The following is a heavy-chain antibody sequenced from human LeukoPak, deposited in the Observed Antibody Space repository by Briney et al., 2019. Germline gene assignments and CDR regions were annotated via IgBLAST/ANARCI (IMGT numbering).Heavy chain of an antibody. CDR3: ARRGYRKLRKTYYFDY. J-gene: IGHJ4*02. Sequence: SETLSLTCAVYGGSFSGYYWSWIRQPPGKGLEWIGEINHSGSTNYNPSLKSRVTIPVDTSKNQFSLKLSSVTAADTAVYYCARRGYRKLRKTYYFDYWGQGTLVTVSS. V-gene: IGHV4-34*01. D-gene: IGHD5-24*01. CDR1: GGSFSGYY. CDR2: INHSGST.